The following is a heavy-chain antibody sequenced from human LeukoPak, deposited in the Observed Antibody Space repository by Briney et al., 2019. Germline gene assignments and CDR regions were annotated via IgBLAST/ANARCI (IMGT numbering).Heavy chain of an antibody. CDR1: GGSISSGDYY. Sequence: PSETLSLTCTVSGGSISSGDYYWSWIRQPPGKGLEWIGYIYHSGSTYYNPSLKSRVTISLDRSKNQFFLKLSSVTAADTAVYYCAREAVGDSTPLDIWGQGTMVTVSS. CDR3: AREAVGDSTPLDI. D-gene: IGHD3-22*01. CDR2: IYHSGST. J-gene: IGHJ3*02. V-gene: IGHV4-30-2*01.